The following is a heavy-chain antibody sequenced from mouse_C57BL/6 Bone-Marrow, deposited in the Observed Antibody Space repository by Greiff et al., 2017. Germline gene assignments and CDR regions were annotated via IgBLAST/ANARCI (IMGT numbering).Heavy chain of an antibody. V-gene: IGHV5-12*01. CDR2: ISNGGGST. CDR3: ARERDGNSSWFAY. CDR1: GFTFSDYY. J-gene: IGHJ3*01. Sequence: EVKLVESGGGLVQPGGSLKLSCAASGFTFSDYYMYWVRQTPEKRLEWVAYISNGGGSTYYPDTVKGRFTISRDNAKNTLYLQMSRLKSEDTAMYYCARERDGNSSWFAYWGQGTLVTVSA. D-gene: IGHD2-1*01.